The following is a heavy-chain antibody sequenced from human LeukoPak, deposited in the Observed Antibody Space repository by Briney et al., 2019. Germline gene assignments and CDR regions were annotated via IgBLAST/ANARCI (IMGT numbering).Heavy chain of an antibody. CDR2: IYYSGST. CDR3: AHGNILTGLGIDY. V-gene: IGHV4-30-4*01. J-gene: IGHJ4*02. D-gene: IGHD3-9*01. Sequence: SETLSLTCTVSVGSISSGDYYWSWIRQPPGKGLEWIGYIYYSGSTYYNPSLKSRVTISVDTSKNQFSLKLSSVTAADTAVYFCAHGNILTGLGIDYWGQGTLVTVSS. CDR1: VGSISSGDYY.